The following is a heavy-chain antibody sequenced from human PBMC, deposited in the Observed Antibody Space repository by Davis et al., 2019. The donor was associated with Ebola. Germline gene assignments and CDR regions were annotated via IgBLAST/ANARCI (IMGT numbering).Heavy chain of an antibody. CDR2: ISYDGSNK. J-gene: IGHJ6*04. Sequence: GGSLRLSCAASGFTFSSYGMHWVRQAPGKGLEWVAVISYDGSNKYYADSVKGRFTISRDNSKNTLYLQMNSLRAEDTAVYYPARADYYYGMDVWGKGTTVTVSS. CDR3: ARADYYYGMDV. V-gene: IGHV3-30*03. CDR1: GFTFSSYG.